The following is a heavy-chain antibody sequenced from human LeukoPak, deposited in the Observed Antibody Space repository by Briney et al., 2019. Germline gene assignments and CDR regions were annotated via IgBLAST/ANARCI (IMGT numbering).Heavy chain of an antibody. J-gene: IGHJ4*02. CDR2: IYHSGST. V-gene: IGHV4-38-2*01. D-gene: IGHD6-6*01. CDR1: GYSISSGYY. CDR3: ARSLLNEGWAARGRLDFDY. Sequence: SETLSLTCAVSGYSISSGYYWGWIRQPPGKGLEWIWSIYHSGSTYYNPSLKSRVPLSIDTSKNQFSLKLSSVTAADTAVYYCARSLLNEGWAARGRLDFDYWGQGTLVTVSS.